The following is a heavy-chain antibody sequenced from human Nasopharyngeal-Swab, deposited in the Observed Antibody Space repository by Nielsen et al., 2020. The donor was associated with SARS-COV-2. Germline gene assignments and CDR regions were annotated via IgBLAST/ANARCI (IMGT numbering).Heavy chain of an antibody. J-gene: IGHJ6*02. CDR2: ISYDGSNK. CDR1: GFTFSRYT. V-gene: IGHV3-30-3*01. CDR3: ARDGFGESPYYYYYGMDV. Sequence: GESLKISCAAPGFTFSRYTMYWVRQAPGKGLEWVAVISYDGSNKYYADSVKGRFTISRDNAKNSLYLQMNSLRAEDTAVYYCARDGFGESPYYYYYGMDVWGQGTTVTVSS. D-gene: IGHD3-10*01.